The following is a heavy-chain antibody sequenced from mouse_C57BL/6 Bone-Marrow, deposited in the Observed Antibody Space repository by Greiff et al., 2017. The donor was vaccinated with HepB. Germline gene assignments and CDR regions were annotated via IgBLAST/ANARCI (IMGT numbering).Heavy chain of an antibody. CDR3: ASLFITTVVASMDY. CDR2: IDPNSGGT. V-gene: IGHV1-72*01. J-gene: IGHJ4*01. CDR1: GYTFTSYS. D-gene: IGHD1-1*01. Sequence: QVQLQQPGAELVKPGASVKLSCKASGYTFTSYSMHWVKQRPGRGLEWIGRIDPNSGGTKYNEKFKSKATLTVDKPSSTAYMQLSSLTSEDSAVYYCASLFITTVVASMDYWGQGTSVTVSS.